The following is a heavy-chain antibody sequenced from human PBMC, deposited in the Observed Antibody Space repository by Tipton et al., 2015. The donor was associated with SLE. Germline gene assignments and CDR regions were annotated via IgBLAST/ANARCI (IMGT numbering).Heavy chain of an antibody. CDR2: ISWNSGTI. J-gene: IGHJ3*02. CDR1: GFIFNDYA. CDR3: AKSRSTSTTDAFDI. V-gene: IGHV3-9*01. D-gene: IGHD2-2*01. Sequence: SLRLSCVASGFIFNDYAMHWVRQAPGKGLAWVSGISWNSGTIGYADSLKGRFTISRDSARNSLYLHMNSLRDEDTALYYCAKSRSTSTTDAFDIWGQGTMVTVSS.